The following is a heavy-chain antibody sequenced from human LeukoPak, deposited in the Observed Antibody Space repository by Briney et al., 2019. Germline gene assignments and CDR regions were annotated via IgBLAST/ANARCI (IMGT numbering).Heavy chain of an antibody. D-gene: IGHD5-12*01. V-gene: IGHV3-33*01. CDR2: IWYDGSNK. Sequence: GGSLRLSCAASGFTFSSYGMHWVRQAPGKGLEWVAVIWYDGSNKYYADSVKGRFTISRDNSKNTLYLQMNRLRAEDTAVYYCARDRFRVVSIVATITELFDYWGQGTLVTVSS. J-gene: IGHJ4*02. CDR3: ARDRFRVVSIVATITELFDY. CDR1: GFTFSSYG.